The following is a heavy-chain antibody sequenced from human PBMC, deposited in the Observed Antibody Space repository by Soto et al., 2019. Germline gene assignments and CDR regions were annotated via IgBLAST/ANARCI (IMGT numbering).Heavy chain of an antibody. CDR2: AYYRSRWQY. J-gene: IGHJ4*02. CDR3: ARDPPDFNSGFDY. Sequence: SQTLSLTCAICGDSVSNNGATWNWIRQSPSRGLEWLGRAYYRSRWQYDYATSVRSRITINPDTSKNQISLQLTSVTPEDTAVYYCARDPPDFNSGFDYWGQGIRVTVSS. CDR1: GDSVSNNGAT. D-gene: IGHD1-26*01. V-gene: IGHV6-1*01.